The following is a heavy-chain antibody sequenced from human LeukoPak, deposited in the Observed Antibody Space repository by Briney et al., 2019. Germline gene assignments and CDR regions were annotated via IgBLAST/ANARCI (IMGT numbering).Heavy chain of an antibody. CDR1: GGSISSGSHY. J-gene: IGHJ4*02. CDR3: ARGRDGYNSQPFDY. Sequence: SETLSLTCTVSGGSISSGSHYWTWIRQPAGKGLEYIGRVYSSGSTDSNPSLRSRLTMSVDTSKNQFSLKLSSVTAADTAVYYCARGRDGYNSQPFDYWGQGTPVTVSS. V-gene: IGHV4-61*02. CDR2: VYSSGST. D-gene: IGHD5-24*01.